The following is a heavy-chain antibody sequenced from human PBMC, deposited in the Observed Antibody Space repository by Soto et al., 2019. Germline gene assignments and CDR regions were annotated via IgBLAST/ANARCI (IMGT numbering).Heavy chain of an antibody. Sequence: ASVKVSCKASGYSFTKYHMHWVRQAPGQGLEWMGWINPGSGVTNQAQKFQGRVTMTRDTSITTTYMELNSLTSDDTAVYYCARSSGGVFGIIIEGSNWLAPWGQGSLVTVSS. CDR2: INPGSGVT. CDR3: ARSSGGVFGIIIEGSNWLAP. V-gene: IGHV1-2*02. D-gene: IGHD3-16*02. J-gene: IGHJ5*02. CDR1: GYSFTKYH.